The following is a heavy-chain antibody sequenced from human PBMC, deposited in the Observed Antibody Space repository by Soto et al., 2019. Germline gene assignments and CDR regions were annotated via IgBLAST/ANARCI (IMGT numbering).Heavy chain of an antibody. CDR1: GGTFSSYA. V-gene: IGHV1-69*13. CDR3: ARAGSGNHLRYYYYGMHV. CDR2: IIPIFGTA. J-gene: IGHJ6*02. Sequence: SVKVSCKASGGTFSSYAISWVRQAPGQGLEWMGGIIPIFGTANYAQKFQGRVTITADESTSTAYMELSSLRSEDTAVYCCARAGSGNHLRYYYYGMHVWGQGTTVTVSS. D-gene: IGHD3-10*01.